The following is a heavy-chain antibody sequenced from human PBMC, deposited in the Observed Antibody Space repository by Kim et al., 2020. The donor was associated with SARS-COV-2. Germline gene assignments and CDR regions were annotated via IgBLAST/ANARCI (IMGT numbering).Heavy chain of an antibody. CDR3: TRVAYVDSPYFYYGMDV. Sequence: GGSLRLSCTASGFTFGDYAMSWVRQAPGKGLEWVGFIRSKAYGGTTENAASVKGRFTISREDSKGIAYLQMNSLKTEDTAVYFCTRVAYVDSPYFYYGMDVWGQGTTVTVSS. V-gene: IGHV3-49*04. D-gene: IGHD4-17*01. CDR1: GFTFGDYA. CDR2: IRSKAYGGTT. J-gene: IGHJ6*02.